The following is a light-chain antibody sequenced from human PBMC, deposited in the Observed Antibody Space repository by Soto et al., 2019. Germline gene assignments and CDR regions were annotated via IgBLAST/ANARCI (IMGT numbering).Light chain of an antibody. J-gene: IGLJ2*01. CDR1: SSDVGGYNY. Sequence: QSALTQPPSASGSPGQSVTISCTGTSSDVGGYNYVSWYQQHPGKAPKLMIYEVSKRPSGVPDRFSGSKSGNTASLTVFGLQAEDEADYYCSSYAVSTNLVSGGGTKLTVL. CDR2: EVS. CDR3: SSYAVSTNLV. V-gene: IGLV2-8*01.